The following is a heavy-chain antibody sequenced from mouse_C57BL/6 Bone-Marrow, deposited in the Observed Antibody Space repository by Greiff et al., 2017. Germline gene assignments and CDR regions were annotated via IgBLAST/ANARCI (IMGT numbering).Heavy chain of an antibody. Sequence: VQLKQSVPELVKPGASVKISCKASGYTFTDYYMNWVKQSPGQGLEWIGDINPNNGGTSYNQKFKGKATLTVDKSSSTAYLELRSLTSEDSAVYYCASEYGSSDGDYAMDYWGQGTSVTVSS. D-gene: IGHD1-1*01. CDR3: ASEYGSSDGDYAMDY. V-gene: IGHV1-26*01. CDR1: GYTFTDYY. CDR2: INPNNGGT. J-gene: IGHJ4*01.